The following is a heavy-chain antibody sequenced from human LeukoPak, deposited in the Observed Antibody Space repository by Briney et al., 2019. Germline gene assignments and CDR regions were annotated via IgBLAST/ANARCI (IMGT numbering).Heavy chain of an antibody. J-gene: IGHJ6*02. CDR2: IYTSGST. Sequence: SQTLSLTCTVSGGSISSGSYYWSWIRQPAGKGLEWIGRIYTSGSTNYNPSLKSRVTISVDTSKNQFSLKLSSVTAADTAVYYCASYGDHYYYGMDVWGQGTTVTVSS. CDR1: GGSISSGSYY. V-gene: IGHV4-61*02. D-gene: IGHD4-17*01. CDR3: ASYGDHYYYGMDV.